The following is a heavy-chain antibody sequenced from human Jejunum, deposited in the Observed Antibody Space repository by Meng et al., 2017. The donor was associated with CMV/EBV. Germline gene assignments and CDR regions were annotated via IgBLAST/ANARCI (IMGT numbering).Heavy chain of an antibody. D-gene: IGHD2-2*01. Sequence: EFRFSSHNMSWVRQAPGKGLEWVASISTTSTYIYYADPVKGRFTISRDNAKNSLYLQMNSLRVEDTAVYYCANQMPWNYYYGMDLWGQGTTVTVSS. CDR1: EFRFSSHN. CDR3: ANQMPWNYYYGMDL. V-gene: IGHV3-21*01. CDR2: ISTTSTYI. J-gene: IGHJ6*02.